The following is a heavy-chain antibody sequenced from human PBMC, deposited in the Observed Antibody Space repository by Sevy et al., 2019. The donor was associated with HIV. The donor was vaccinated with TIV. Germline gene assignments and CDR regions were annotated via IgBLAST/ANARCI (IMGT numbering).Heavy chain of an antibody. V-gene: IGHV3-53*01. J-gene: IGHJ6*02. D-gene: IGHD2-2*02. CDR2: IYSGGGT. CDR3: ATARSDTGGMDV. CDR1: GFPVSSNY. Sequence: RGSLRLSCAASGFPVSSNYMNWVRQAPGKGLEWVSVIYSGGGTYYADSVKGRFTISRDNSKNTVYLQMNSLRAEDTAVYYCATARSDTGGMDVWGQGTTVTVSS.